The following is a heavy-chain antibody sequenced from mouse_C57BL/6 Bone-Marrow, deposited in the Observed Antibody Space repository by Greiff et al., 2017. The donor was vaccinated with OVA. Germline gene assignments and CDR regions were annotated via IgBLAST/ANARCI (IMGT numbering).Heavy chain of an antibody. CDR2: IWGGGST. J-gene: IGHJ4*01. Sequence: QVHVKQSGPGLVAPSQSLSITCTVSGFSLTSYGVDWVRQPPGKGLEWLGVIWGGGSTNYNSALMSRLSISKDNSKSQVFLKMNSLQTDDTAMYYCAKHDYGSSYDGYYAMDYWGQGTSVTVSS. CDR3: AKHDYGSSYDGYYAMDY. V-gene: IGHV2-9*01. CDR1: GFSLTSYG. D-gene: IGHD1-1*01.